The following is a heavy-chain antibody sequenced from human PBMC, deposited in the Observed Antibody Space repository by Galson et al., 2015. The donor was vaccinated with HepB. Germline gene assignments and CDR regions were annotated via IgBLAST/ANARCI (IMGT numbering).Heavy chain of an antibody. CDR2: IGYDGSNK. CDR1: GFTFSSYG. J-gene: IGHJ6*03. Sequence: SLRLSCAASGFTFSSYGMHWVRQAPGKGLEWVAGIGYDGSNKYYADSVKGRFTISRDNSKNTLYLQMNSLRAEDTAVYYCARDTDFYCSSTSCYRAEYYYYMDFWGKGTPVTVSS. V-gene: IGHV3-33*01. CDR3: ARDTDFYCSSTSCYRAEYYYYMDF. D-gene: IGHD2-2*01.